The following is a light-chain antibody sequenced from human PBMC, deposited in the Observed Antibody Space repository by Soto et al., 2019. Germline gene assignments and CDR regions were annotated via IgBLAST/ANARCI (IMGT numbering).Light chain of an antibody. CDR3: GTWDSSLSAVV. Sequence: QSVLTQPPSVSAAPGRKVTISCSGTNSNIGNNYVSWYQHLPGTAPKLLIYDNDNRPSGIPDRFSGSKSGTSATLGITGLLTGDEADYYCGTWDSSLSAVVFGGGTKVTVL. CDR2: DND. CDR1: NSNIGNNY. J-gene: IGLJ2*01. V-gene: IGLV1-51*01.